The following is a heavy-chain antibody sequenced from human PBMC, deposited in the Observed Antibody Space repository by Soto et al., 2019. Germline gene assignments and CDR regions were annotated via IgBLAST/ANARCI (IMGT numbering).Heavy chain of an antibody. CDR1: GGSISSGDYY. Sequence: SETLSLTCTVSGGSISSGDYYWSWILHPPGKGLEWIGYIYYSGSTYYNPSLKSRVTISVDTSKNQFSLKLSSVTAADTAVYYCARESPTVAYYLDYWGQGTLVTVSS. CDR3: ARESPTVAYYLDY. CDR2: IYYSGST. V-gene: IGHV4-30-4*01. J-gene: IGHJ4*02. D-gene: IGHD4-17*01.